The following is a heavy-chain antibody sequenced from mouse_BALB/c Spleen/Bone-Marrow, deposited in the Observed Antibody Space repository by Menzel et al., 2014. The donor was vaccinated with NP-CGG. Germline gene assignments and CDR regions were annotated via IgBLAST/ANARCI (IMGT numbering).Heavy chain of an antibody. V-gene: IGHV7-3*02. Sequence: EVKLVESGGGLVQPGGSLRLSRATSGFTFTDYYMNWVRQPPGKALEWLGFIRNKANGYTTEYSASVKGRFTISRDNSQSILYLQMNTLRAEDSATYYCARDMGGILFDSWGQGTTLTVSS. CDR3: ARDMGGILFDS. D-gene: IGHD4-1*01. CDR2: IRNKANGYTT. J-gene: IGHJ2*01. CDR1: GFTFTDYY.